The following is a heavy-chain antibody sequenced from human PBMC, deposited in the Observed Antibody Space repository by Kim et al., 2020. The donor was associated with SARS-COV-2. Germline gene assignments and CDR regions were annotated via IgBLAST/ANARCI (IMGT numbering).Heavy chain of an antibody. CDR1: GYTLTELS. CDR3: ARSSGYYNWFDP. CDR2: FDPEDGET. V-gene: IGHV1-24*01. D-gene: IGHD3-22*01. Sequence: ASVKVSCKVSGYTLTELSMHWVRQAPGKGLEWMGGFDPEDGETIYAQKFQGRVTMTEDTSTDTAYMELSSLRSEDTAVYYCARSSGYYNWFDPWGQGTLVTVSS. J-gene: IGHJ5*02.